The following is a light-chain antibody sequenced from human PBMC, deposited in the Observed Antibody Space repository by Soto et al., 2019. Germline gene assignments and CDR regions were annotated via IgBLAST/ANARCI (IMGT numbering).Light chain of an antibody. V-gene: IGLV2-14*03. Sequence: QSALTQPASVSGSPGQSITISCTGTSSDVGSYNRVSLYQQHTGKAPKLNIYEVSDRPSGVSNRFSGSKSGNTASLTISGLQADDETVYYCCSYTTSATLVFGTGTKLTVL. J-gene: IGLJ1*01. CDR1: SSDVGSYNR. CDR2: EVS. CDR3: CSYTTSATLV.